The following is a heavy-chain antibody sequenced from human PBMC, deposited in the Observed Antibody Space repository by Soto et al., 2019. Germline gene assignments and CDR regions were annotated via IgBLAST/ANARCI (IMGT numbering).Heavy chain of an antibody. D-gene: IGHD3-10*01. Sequence: ASVKVSCKASGYTFTSYGISWVRQAPGQGLEWMGWISAYNGNTNYAQKLQGRVTMTTDTSTSTAYMELRSLRSDDTAVYYCARDRSARVVRGGGGMDVWGQGTTVTVSS. J-gene: IGHJ6*02. CDR2: ISAYNGNT. CDR1: GYTFTSYG. V-gene: IGHV1-18*01. CDR3: ARDRSARVVRGGGGMDV.